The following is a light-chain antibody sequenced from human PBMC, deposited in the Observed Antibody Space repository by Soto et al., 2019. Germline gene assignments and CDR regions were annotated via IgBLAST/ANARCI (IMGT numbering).Light chain of an antibody. CDR1: QSVSSN. J-gene: IGKJ1*01. V-gene: IGKV3-15*01. CDR3: QQYNNWPRT. CDR2: DAS. Sequence: EIVMTQSPATLSVSPGERATLSCRASQSVSSNLAWYQQKPGQAPRLLIYDASTRATGIPARFSGSGSGTEFTLTISSLQSEDFAVYYCQQYNNWPRTFGQGTKVEGK.